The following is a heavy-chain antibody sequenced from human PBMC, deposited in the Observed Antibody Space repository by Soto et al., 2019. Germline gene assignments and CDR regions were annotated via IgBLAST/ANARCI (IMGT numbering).Heavy chain of an antibody. J-gene: IGHJ4*02. CDR3: ARHGGRQQLERGGFDY. CDR1: GGSISSSSYY. D-gene: IGHD6-13*01. Sequence: QLQLQESGPGLVKPSETLSLTCTVSGGSISSSSYYWGWIRQPPGKGLEWIGSIYYSGSTYYNPSLKSRVTISVDTSKNQFSLKLGSVTAADTAVYYCARHGGRQQLERGGFDYWGQGTLVTVSS. V-gene: IGHV4-39*01. CDR2: IYYSGST.